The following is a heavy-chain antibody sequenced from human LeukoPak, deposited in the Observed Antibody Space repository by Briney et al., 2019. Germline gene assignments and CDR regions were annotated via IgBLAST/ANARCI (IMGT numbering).Heavy chain of an antibody. J-gene: IGHJ4*02. CDR2: IYYSGRT. CDR1: GGSISNYY. CDR3: ARVRQLAFDY. Sequence: SETLSLXCTVSGGSISNYYWSWIRQPPGKGLEWVGYIYYSGRTNYNRSLKSRVTISVDTSKNQFSLKLSSVTTADTAVYYCARVRQLAFDYWGQGTLVTVSS. V-gene: IGHV4-59*01. D-gene: IGHD6-13*01.